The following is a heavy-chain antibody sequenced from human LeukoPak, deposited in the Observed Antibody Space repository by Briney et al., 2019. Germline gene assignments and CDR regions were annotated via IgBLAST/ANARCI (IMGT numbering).Heavy chain of an antibody. CDR2: IDGSGNTI. D-gene: IGHD4-17*01. CDR1: GFTFSSYE. CDR3: ARGPTVTRRGYFDY. V-gene: IGHV3-48*03. J-gene: IGHJ4*02. Sequence: PGGSLRLSCAASGFTFSSYEMNWVRQAPGTGLEWVSYIDGSGNTIFYADSVKGQFTISRDNAKNSLYLQMNSLRAEDTAVYYCARGPTVTRRGYFDYWGQGTLVTVSS.